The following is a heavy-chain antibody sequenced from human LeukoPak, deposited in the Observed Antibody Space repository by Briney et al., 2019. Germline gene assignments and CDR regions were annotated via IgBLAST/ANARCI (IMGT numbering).Heavy chain of an antibody. V-gene: IGHV1-2*06. J-gene: IGHJ4*02. CDR3: ATSPVDTAMRDFDY. CDR2: INPNSGGT. CDR1: GYTFSGYY. Sequence: ASVKVSCKASGYTFSGYYMHWVRQAPGQGLEWMGRINPNSGGTNYAQEFQGTVTMTRDTSISTAYMELSRLRSDDTAVYYCATSPVDTAMRDFDYWGQGTLVTVSS. D-gene: IGHD5-18*01.